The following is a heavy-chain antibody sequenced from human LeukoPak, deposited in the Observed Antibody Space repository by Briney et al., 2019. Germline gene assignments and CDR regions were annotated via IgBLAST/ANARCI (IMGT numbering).Heavy chain of an antibody. Sequence: HPVGSLRLSCAASGFRFTDYSMSWVRQAPGKGLEWVAGLGRSGEYKYYADSVKGRFTISRDNSKDTVSLQMNSLRAEDSAIYFCVKDRPCETCMPMDAWGQGTTVTVSS. CDR1: GFRFTDYS. D-gene: IGHD2-2*01. J-gene: IGHJ6*02. CDR3: VKDRPCETCMPMDA. CDR2: LGRSGEYK. V-gene: IGHV3-23*01.